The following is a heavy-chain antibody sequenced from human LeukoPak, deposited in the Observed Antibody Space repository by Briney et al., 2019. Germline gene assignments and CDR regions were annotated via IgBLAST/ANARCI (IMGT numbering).Heavy chain of an antibody. Sequence: GGSLRLSCAASGFTFSSYGMHWVRQAPGKGLVWVAVISYDGSNKYYADSVKGRFTISRNNPKNTLDLQMNSLRAEDTAVYYCAKSSIVVVPAALAYYYYGMDVWGQGTTVTVSS. D-gene: IGHD2-2*01. V-gene: IGHV3-30*18. CDR2: ISYDGSNK. J-gene: IGHJ6*02. CDR1: GFTFSSYG. CDR3: AKSSIVVVPAALAYYYYGMDV.